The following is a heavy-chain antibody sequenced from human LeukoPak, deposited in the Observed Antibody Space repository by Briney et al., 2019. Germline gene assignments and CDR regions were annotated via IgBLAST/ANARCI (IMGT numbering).Heavy chain of an antibody. Sequence: SQTLSLTCAISGDSVSSNTASWNWIRQSPSRGLEWLGRTYYRSYWYDDYAVSVKSRISINPDTSKNHFSLHLNSVTPDDTAVYYCARVTAAGTDFFDLWGQGTRVTVSS. CDR1: GDSVSSNTAS. CDR2: TYYRSYWYD. D-gene: IGHD6-13*01. CDR3: ARVTAAGTDFFDL. J-gene: IGHJ4*02. V-gene: IGHV6-1*01.